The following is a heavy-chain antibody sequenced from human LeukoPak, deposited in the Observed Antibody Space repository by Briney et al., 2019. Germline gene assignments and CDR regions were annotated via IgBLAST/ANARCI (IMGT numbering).Heavy chain of an antibody. CDR3: ARHGLLRYYYYMDV. CDR1: GGSISSYY. J-gene: IGHJ6*03. CDR2: IYYSGST. V-gene: IGHV4-59*08. Sequence: SETLSLTCTVSGGSISSYYWSWIRQPPGKGLEWIGYIYYSGSTDYNPSLKSRVTISVDTSKNQFSLKLSSVTAADTAVYYCARHGLLRYYYYMDVWGKGTTVTVSS. D-gene: IGHD3-10*01.